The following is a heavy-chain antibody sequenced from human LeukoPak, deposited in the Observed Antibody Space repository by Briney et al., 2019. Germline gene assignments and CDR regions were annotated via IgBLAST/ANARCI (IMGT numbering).Heavy chain of an antibody. CDR3: AKSIPTIAVAVSTRQ. V-gene: IGHV3-7*01. D-gene: IGHD6-19*01. Sequence: GRSLRLSCAASGFTFSSYWMSWVRQAPGKRLEWVANIKQDGSEKYYVDSVKGRFIISRDNAKNSLYLQMNTLRAEDTAVYYCAKSIPTIAVAVSTRQWGQGTLVTVSS. CDR1: GFTFSSYW. CDR2: IKQDGSEK. J-gene: IGHJ4*02.